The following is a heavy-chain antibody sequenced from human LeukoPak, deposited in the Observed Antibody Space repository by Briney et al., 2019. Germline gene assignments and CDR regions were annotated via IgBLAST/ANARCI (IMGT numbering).Heavy chain of an antibody. J-gene: IGHJ4*02. CDR2: ISADNGNT. CDR1: GYTFTSYG. CDR3: ARGQQLIDY. D-gene: IGHD6-13*01. V-gene: IGHV1-18*04. Sequence: ASVTLSCTAYGYTFTSYGISWVRQAPGQGLEWMGWISADNGNTDYAQKLQGRVTMTTDTSTSTVYMDLRSLTSDDTAVYYCARGQQLIDYWGQGTLVTVSS.